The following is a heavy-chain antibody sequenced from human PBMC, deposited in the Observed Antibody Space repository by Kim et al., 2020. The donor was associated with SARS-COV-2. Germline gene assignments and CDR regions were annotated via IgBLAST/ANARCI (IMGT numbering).Heavy chain of an antibody. Sequence: GGSLRLSCAASGFTFSDYYMSWIRQAPGKGLEWVSYISSSGSTIYYADSVKGRFTISRDNAKNSLYLQMNSLRAEDTAVYYCARDRVAGAGYPTFDYWGQGTLVTVSS. V-gene: IGHV3-11*01. CDR1: GFTFSDYY. D-gene: IGHD5-18*01. CDR3: ARDRVAGAGYPTFDY. CDR2: ISSSGSTI. J-gene: IGHJ4*02.